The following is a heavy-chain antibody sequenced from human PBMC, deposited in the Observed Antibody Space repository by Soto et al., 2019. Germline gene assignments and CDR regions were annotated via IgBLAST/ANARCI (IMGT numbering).Heavy chain of an antibody. D-gene: IGHD3-22*01. CDR3: ARDDYYDSSGYSYPSDY. Sequence: GSLRLSCAASGFTFSSYAMHWDRQAPGKGLEWVAVIWYDGSNKYYADSVKGRFTISRDNSKNTLYLQMNSLRAEDTAVYYCARDDYYDSSGYSYPSDYWGQGTLVTVS. CDR1: GFTFSSYA. J-gene: IGHJ4*02. V-gene: IGHV3-33*08. CDR2: IWYDGSNK.